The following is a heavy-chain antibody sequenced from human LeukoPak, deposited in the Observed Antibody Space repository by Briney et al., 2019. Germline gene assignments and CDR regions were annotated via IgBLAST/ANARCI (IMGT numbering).Heavy chain of an antibody. CDR1: GYSFTSYW. D-gene: IGHD3-22*01. CDR2: IYPGDSDA. J-gene: IGHJ4*02. Sequence: GESLKISCKGSGYSFTSYWIGWVPQMPGKGLEWMGIIYPGDSDARYSPSFQGQVTISADKSISTAYLQWSSLKASDTAMYYCARADSSGYYPNHFDYWGQGTLVTVSS. CDR3: ARADSSGYYPNHFDY. V-gene: IGHV5-51*01.